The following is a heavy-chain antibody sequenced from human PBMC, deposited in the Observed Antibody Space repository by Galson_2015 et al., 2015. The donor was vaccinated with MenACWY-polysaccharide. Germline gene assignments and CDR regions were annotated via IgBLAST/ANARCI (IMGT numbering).Heavy chain of an antibody. CDR1: GYNFNSYD. CDR3: ARRPSRGNPDGSLDT. J-gene: IGHJ5*01. Sequence: SVKVSCKASGYNFNSYDINWVRQATGQGLEWMGWMNPNSGNTGYAQKLQGRVTMTRDTSINTAYMELSSLTSEDTAVYYCARRPSRGNPDGSLDTWGHGTKVTVSS. CDR2: MNPNSGNT. V-gene: IGHV1-8*01. D-gene: IGHD3-10*01.